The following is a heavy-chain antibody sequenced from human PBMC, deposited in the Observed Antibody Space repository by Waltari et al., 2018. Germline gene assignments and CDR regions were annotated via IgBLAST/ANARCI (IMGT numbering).Heavy chain of an antibody. CDR1: GFTFSSYE. Sequence: EVQLVESGGGLVQPGGSLRLSCAASGFTFSSYEMNWVRQAPGKGRGGGCYFMSNGSSRYYTDSVKGRFTISRDNPKNSLYMKLHSLRADDTAVYYCARGAQWELLPFDYWGQGTLVTVSS. D-gene: IGHD1-26*01. V-gene: IGHV3-48*03. CDR2: FMSNGSSR. CDR3: ARGAQWELLPFDY. J-gene: IGHJ4*02.